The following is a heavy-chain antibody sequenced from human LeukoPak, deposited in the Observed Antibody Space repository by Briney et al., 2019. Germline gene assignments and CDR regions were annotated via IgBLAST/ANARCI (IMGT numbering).Heavy chain of an antibody. CDR2: ISGSGGST. D-gene: IGHD3-22*01. CDR3: AKDSTMIVVAYFDY. Sequence: PGGSLRLSCAASGFTFSSYAMSWVRQAPGKGLEWVSAISGSGGSTYYADSVKGRFTISRDNSKNTLYLQVNSLRAEDTAVYYCAKDSTMIVVAYFDYWGQGTLVTVSS. V-gene: IGHV3-23*01. CDR1: GFTFSSYA. J-gene: IGHJ4*02.